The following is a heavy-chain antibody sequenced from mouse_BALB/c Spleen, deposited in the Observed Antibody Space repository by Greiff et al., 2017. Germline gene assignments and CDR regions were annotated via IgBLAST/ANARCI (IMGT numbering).Heavy chain of an antibody. CDR2: INPNNGGT. D-gene: IGHD1-1*01. V-gene: IGHV1-18*01. J-gene: IGHJ2*01. CDR3: ARKSYYYGSNPFLFDY. Sequence: EVQLQQSGPELVKPGASVKIPCKASGYTFTDYNMDWVKQSHGKSLEWIGDINPNNGGTIYNQKFKGKATLTVDKSSSTAYMELRSLTSEDTAVYYCARKSYYYGSNPFLFDYWGQGTTLTVSS. CDR1: GYTFTDYN.